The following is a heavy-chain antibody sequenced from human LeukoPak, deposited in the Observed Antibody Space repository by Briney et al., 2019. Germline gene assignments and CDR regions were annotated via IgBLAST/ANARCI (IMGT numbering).Heavy chain of an antibody. J-gene: IGHJ3*02. V-gene: IGHV4-39*01. CDR1: GGSISSSSYY. CDR2: IYYSGST. CDR3: ARRDIVVVVAARGDDAFDI. Sequence: SETLSLTCTVSGGSISSSSYYWGWIRQPPGKGLEWIGSIYYSGSTYYNPSLESRVTISVDTSKNQFSLKLSSVTAADTAVYYCARRDIVVVVAARGDDAFDIWGQGTMVTVSS. D-gene: IGHD2-15*01.